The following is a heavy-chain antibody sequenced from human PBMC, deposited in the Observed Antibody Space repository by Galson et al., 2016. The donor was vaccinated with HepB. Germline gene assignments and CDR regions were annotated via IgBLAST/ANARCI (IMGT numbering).Heavy chain of an antibody. J-gene: IGHJ5*02. D-gene: IGHD6-19*01. CDR3: AKDHGNRWLNNWFDP. CDR2: MSHDGSHI. V-gene: IGHV3-30*18. Sequence: SLRLSCAASGFTFSNYGMHWIRQAPGKGLEWVAAMSHDGSHIFYVDSVKGRFSISRDNSKNTLYLQMDSLRDEDTAVYYCAKDHGNRWLNNWFDPWGQGTPVTVSS. CDR1: GFTFSNYG.